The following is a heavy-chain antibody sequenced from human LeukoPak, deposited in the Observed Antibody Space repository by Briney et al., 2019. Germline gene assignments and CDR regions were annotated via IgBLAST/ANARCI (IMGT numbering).Heavy chain of an antibody. CDR3: ARRRDYFDS. J-gene: IGHJ4*02. Sequence: PGGSLRLSCAASAFTFSDYYMTWIRQAPGKGLEWVSYISTTGSIGSTIYYADSVKGRFTISRDNANNSLYLQMNNLRAEDTAVYYCARRRDYFDSWGQGTLSPSPQ. CDR2: ISTTGSIGSTI. V-gene: IGHV3-11*01. CDR1: AFTFSDYY.